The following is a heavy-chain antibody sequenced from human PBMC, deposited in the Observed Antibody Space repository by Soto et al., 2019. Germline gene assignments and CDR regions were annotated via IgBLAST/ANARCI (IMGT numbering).Heavy chain of an antibody. CDR2: ISGSGGST. CDR1: GFTFSSYT. Sequence: GGSLRLSCAASGFTFSSYTMSWVRQAPGKGPEWVSSISGSGGSTYYADSVKGRFTISRDNSKNTLYLQTNTLRAEDTAVYYCAPGGYCSSSSCSRRYYYGMDVWGQGTTVTVSS. CDR3: APGGYCSSSSCSRRYYYGMDV. D-gene: IGHD2-2*01. V-gene: IGHV3-23*01. J-gene: IGHJ6*02.